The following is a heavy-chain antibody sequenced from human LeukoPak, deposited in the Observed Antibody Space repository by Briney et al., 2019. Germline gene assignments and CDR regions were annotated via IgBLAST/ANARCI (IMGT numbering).Heavy chain of an antibody. CDR3: ARKVAAAAMNDAFNI. D-gene: IGHD6-13*01. J-gene: IGHJ3*02. Sequence: PGGSLRLSCAASGFTFSDYYMSWIRQAPGKGLEWVSSISSSSSYIYYADSVKGRFTISRDNAKNSLYLQMNSLRAEDTAVYYCARKVAAAAMNDAFNIWGQGTMVTVSS. CDR2: ISSSSSYI. CDR1: GFTFSDYY. V-gene: IGHV3-11*06.